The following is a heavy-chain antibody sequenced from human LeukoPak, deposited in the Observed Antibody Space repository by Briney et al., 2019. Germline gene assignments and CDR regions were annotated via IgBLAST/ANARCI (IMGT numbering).Heavy chain of an antibody. Sequence: GGSLRLSCAVSGFTFSAYTMNWVRQAPGKGLEWVSSITGSSTYIYYADSVKGRFTISRDNAKDSLYLQMNNLGAEDTAVYYCARRSPRSSSWSRWYFDLWGRGTLVTVSS. D-gene: IGHD6-13*01. J-gene: IGHJ2*01. CDR3: ARRSPRSSSWSRWYFDL. CDR1: GFTFSAYT. CDR2: ITGSSTYI. V-gene: IGHV3-21*01.